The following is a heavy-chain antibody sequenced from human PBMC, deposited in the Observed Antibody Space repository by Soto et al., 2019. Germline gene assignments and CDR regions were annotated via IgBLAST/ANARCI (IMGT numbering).Heavy chain of an antibody. CDR3: ATWHEREHAFDV. D-gene: IGHD1-1*01. CDR2: LYHDDGS. V-gene: IGHV3-53*01. Sequence: DVQLVESGGGLIQPGESLRLSCAAFGLTISGKKYVAWVRQAPGKGLEWVSALYHDDGSFYADSVTGRFTTSSDSSKTTVYLQMNDLRPDDTAVYYCATWHEREHAFDVWGQGTTVTISS. J-gene: IGHJ3*01. CDR1: GLTISGKKY.